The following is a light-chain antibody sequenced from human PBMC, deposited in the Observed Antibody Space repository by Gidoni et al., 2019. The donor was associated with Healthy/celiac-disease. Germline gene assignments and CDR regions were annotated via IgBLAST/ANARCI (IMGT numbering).Light chain of an antibody. CDR2: AAS. Sequence: DIPITQSPSSLSASVGDRFTITCRASQGISNYLAWYQQKPGKVPKLLIYAASTFQSGVPSRFSGCGSGTDFTLTISSLQPEDVATYYCQKYNSDPPLTFGGGTKVEIK. J-gene: IGKJ4*01. V-gene: IGKV1-27*01. CDR1: QGISNY. CDR3: QKYNSDPPLT.